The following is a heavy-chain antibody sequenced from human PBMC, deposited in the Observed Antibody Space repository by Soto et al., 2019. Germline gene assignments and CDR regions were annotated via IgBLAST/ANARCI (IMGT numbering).Heavy chain of an antibody. CDR1: GYSFTSYW. CDR3: ARPHLYYGSGTSAFDI. Sequence: GESLKISCKGSGYSFTSYWIGWVRQMPGKGLEWMGIIYPGDSDTRYSPSFQGQVTISADKSISTAYLQWSSLKASDTAMYYCARPHLYYGSGTSAFDIWGQGTMVTVSS. CDR2: IYPGDSDT. J-gene: IGHJ3*02. V-gene: IGHV5-51*01. D-gene: IGHD3-10*01.